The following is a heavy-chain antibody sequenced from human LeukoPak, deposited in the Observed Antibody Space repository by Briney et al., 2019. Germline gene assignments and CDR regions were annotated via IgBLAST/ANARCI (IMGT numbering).Heavy chain of an antibody. CDR3: ARYGSGTSYITNYFDY. J-gene: IGHJ4*02. D-gene: IGHD3-10*01. V-gene: IGHV3-33*01. Sequence: PGGSLRLSCAASGFTFSSYGMHWVRQAPGKGLEWVAVIWYDGSNKYYADSVKGRFTISRDNSKNTLYLQMNSLRAEDTAVYYCARYGSGTSYITNYFDYWGQGTLVTVSA. CDR1: GFTFSSYG. CDR2: IWYDGSNK.